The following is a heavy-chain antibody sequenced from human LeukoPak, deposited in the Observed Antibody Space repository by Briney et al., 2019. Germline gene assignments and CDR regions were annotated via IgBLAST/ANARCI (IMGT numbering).Heavy chain of an antibody. J-gene: IGHJ6*02. V-gene: IGHV3-49*04. CDR2: IRSKAYSGTT. CDR1: GFTFGDYA. CDR3: TRDWYALDV. D-gene: IGHD6-13*01. Sequence: GGSLRLSCTASGFTFGDYAMSWVRQAPGKGLEWVGCIRSKAYSGTTEYAASVKGRFTISRDDSKSIAYLQMNSLKTEDTAVYYCTRDWYALDVWGQGTTVTVSS.